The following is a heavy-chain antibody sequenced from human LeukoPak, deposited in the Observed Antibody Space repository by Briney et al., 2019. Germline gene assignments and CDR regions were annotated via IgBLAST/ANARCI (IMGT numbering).Heavy chain of an antibody. V-gene: IGHV1-69*13. CDR1: GGTFSSYA. CDR2: IIPIFGTA. Sequence: SVKVSCKASGGTFSSYAISWVRQAPGQGLEWMGGIIPIFGTANYAQKFQGRVTITADESTSTAYMELSSLRSEDTAVYYCARGHSSGWYTADYWGQGTLVTVSS. J-gene: IGHJ4*02. CDR3: ARGHSSGWYTADY. D-gene: IGHD6-19*01.